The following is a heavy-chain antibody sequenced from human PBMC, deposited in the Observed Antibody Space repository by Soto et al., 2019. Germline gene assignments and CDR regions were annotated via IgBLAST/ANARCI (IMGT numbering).Heavy chain of an antibody. CDR3: ASYYGSGSGKLAVDY. D-gene: IGHD3-10*01. V-gene: IGHV3-30-3*01. Sequence: QVQLVESGGGVVQPGRSLRLSCAASGFTFSSYAMHWVRQAPGKGLEWVAVISYDGSNKYYADSVKGRFTISRDNSKNTLYLQMNSLRAEDTAVYYCASYYGSGSGKLAVDYWGQGTLVTVSS. CDR2: ISYDGSNK. J-gene: IGHJ4*02. CDR1: GFTFSSYA.